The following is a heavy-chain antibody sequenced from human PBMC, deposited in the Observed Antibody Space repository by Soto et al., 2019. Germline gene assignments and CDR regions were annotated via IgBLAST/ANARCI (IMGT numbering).Heavy chain of an antibody. J-gene: IGHJ5*02. CDR1: GGTFNSYS. Sequence: QVQLVQSGAEVKTPGSSVKVSCKASGGTFNSYSIDWVRQAPGPGFEWMGGIITMSGRPNYAQRFQGRVTFSADKSTNTVYMEVNSLTHDDTAVYYCTRRGRQSANWFDPWGQGTLVSVSS. V-gene: IGHV1-69*06. CDR3: TRRGRQSANWFDP. CDR2: IITMSGRP.